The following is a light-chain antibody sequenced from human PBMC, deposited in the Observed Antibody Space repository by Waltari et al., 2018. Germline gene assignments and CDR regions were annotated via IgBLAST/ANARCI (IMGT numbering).Light chain of an antibody. Sequence: EIVMTQSPVTLSVSPGEGATLSCRASQSVDNDLAWYQHKPGQAPSLVIYGASTRATGVPGRFSGGGSGTEFTLTISSLQSEDFAVYYCQQYNTWPLSVGPGTTVDIK. CDR1: QSVDND. J-gene: IGKJ3*01. V-gene: IGKV3-15*01. CDR2: GAS. CDR3: QQYNTWPLS.